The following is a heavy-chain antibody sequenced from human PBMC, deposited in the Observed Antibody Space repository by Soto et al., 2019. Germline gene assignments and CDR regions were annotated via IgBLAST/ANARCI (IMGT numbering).Heavy chain of an antibody. D-gene: IGHD3-10*01. CDR3: ARVIRGAYYNSPLDT. CDR1: GYTFTGYF. V-gene: IGHV1-2*02. Sequence: GASVKASCKASGYTFTGYFMHWVRQAPGQGLEWMGWINPYSGGADYAQSFQGRVTMTRDTSISTVYMELSRLRFDDTAVYYCARVIRGAYYNSPLDTWGQGTVVTVSS. J-gene: IGHJ5*02. CDR2: INPYSGGA.